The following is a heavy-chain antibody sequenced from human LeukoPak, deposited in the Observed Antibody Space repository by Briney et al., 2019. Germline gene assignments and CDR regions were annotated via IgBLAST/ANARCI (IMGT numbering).Heavy chain of an antibody. CDR1: GGSISSGSYY. D-gene: IGHD2-21*01. Sequence: PSETLSLTCTVSGGSISSGSYYWGWIRQPPGKGLEWIWSMYYNGNTYYNPSLKSRVTISVGTSKNHFSLRLSSVTAADTAVYYCATIAPGTHAFDMWGQGTTVTVSP. V-gene: IGHV4-39*02. J-gene: IGHJ3*02. CDR2: MYYNGNT. CDR3: ATIAPGTHAFDM.